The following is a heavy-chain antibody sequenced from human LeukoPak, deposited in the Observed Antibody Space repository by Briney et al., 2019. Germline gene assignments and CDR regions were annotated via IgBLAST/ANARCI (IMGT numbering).Heavy chain of an antibody. CDR3: VRDPSSVRLPFGS. J-gene: IGHJ4*02. CDR2: ISASSSGI. Sequence: GGSLRLSCAVSGFTLSLYGMNWVRQAPGKGMEWISHISASSSGIFYADSVKGRFITSRDNTRSSLYLQMNSLRAEDTAVYYCVRDPSSVRLPFGSWGQGTLVTVSS. D-gene: IGHD6-6*01. V-gene: IGHV3-48*01. CDR1: GFTLSLYG.